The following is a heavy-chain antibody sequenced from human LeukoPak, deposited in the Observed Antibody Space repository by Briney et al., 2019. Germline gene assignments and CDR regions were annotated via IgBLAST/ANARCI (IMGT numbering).Heavy chain of an antibody. CDR1: GFTFSSYA. Sequence: GGPLRLSCAASGFTFSSYAMSWVRQAPGKGLEWVSAISGSGGSTYYADSVKGRFTISRDNSKNTLYLQMNSLRAEDTAVYYCAKDSSSIYGSGSYNAFDIWGQGTMVTVSS. J-gene: IGHJ3*02. CDR3: AKDSSSIYGSGSYNAFDI. CDR2: ISGSGGST. D-gene: IGHD3-10*01. V-gene: IGHV3-23*01.